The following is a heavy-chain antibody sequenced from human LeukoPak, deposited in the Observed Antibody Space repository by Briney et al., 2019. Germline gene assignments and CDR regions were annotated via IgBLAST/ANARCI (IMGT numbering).Heavy chain of an antibody. J-gene: IGHJ3*02. D-gene: IGHD6-19*01. V-gene: IGHV3-23*01. CDR2: ISGGST. CDR3: AKDISGWYGSFAFDI. CDR1: GFTFSSYA. Sequence: GGSLRLSCAASGFTFSSYAMSWVRQAPGKGLEWVSSISGGSTYYADSRKGRFTISRDNSKNTLYLQMNSLRAEDTAVYYCAKDISGWYGSFAFDIWGQGTMVAVSS.